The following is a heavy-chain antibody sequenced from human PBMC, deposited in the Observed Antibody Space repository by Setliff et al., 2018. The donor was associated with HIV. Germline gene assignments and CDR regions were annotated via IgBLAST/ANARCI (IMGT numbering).Heavy chain of an antibody. D-gene: IGHD3-22*01. J-gene: IGHJ4*02. CDR1: GYSISSGYY. Sequence: SETLSLTCSVSGYSISSGYYWSWVRQPPGKGLEWIATIHHSGTTYYNPSLKSLVTISVDTSKNHFSLNVNSVTAADRAVYSRARYVSSGFYFDFWGQGTLVTVSS. CDR2: IHHSGTT. V-gene: IGHV4-38-2*02. CDR3: ARYVSSGFYFDF.